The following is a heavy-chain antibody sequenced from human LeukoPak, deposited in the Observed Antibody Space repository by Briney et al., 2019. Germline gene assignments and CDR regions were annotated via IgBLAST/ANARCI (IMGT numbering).Heavy chain of an antibody. D-gene: IGHD1-26*01. CDR1: GYSISSGYY. V-gene: IGHV4-38-2*02. J-gene: IGHJ6*03. Sequence: SETLSLTCAVSGYSISSGYYWGWIRQPPGKGLEWIGSIYHSGSTYYNPSPKSRVTISVDTSKNQFSLKLSSVTAADTAVYYCARDRVVGAIGYYYMDVWGKGTTVTVSS. CDR2: IYHSGST. CDR3: ARDRVVGAIGYYYMDV.